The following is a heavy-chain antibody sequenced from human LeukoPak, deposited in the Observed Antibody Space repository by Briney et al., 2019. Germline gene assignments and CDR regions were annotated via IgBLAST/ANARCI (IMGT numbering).Heavy chain of an antibody. CDR3: ASWLEKWALDI. Sequence: PSETLSLTCAVYGGSFSGYYWSWIRQPPGKGLEWIGEINHSGSTNYNPSLKSRVTISVDTSKNQFSLKLSSVTAADTAVYYCASWLEKWALDIWGQGTMVTVSS. CDR1: GGSFSGYY. D-gene: IGHD2-8*01. CDR2: INHSGST. J-gene: IGHJ3*02. V-gene: IGHV4-34*01.